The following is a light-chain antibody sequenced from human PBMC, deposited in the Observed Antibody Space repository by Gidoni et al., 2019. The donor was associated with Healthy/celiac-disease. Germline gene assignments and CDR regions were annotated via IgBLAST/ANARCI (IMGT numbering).Light chain of an antibody. CDR1: SSNIGAGYD. Sequence: QSVLTQPPSVSGAPGQRVTISCTGSSSNIGAGYDVHWYQQLPGTAPKLLIYGTSNRPSGVPDRFSGSKSGTSASLAITGLQAEDEADYYCQSYDSSLSGSNGVFGGGTKLTVL. V-gene: IGLV1-40*01. CDR3: QSYDSSLSGSNGV. J-gene: IGLJ2*01. CDR2: GTS.